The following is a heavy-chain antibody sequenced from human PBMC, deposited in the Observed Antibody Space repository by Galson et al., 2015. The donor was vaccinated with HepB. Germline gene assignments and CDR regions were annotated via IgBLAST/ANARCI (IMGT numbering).Heavy chain of an antibody. Sequence: LSLTCAVYGGSFSGYYWSWIRQPPGKGLEWIGEINHSGSTNYNPSLKSRVTISVDTSKNQFSLKLSSVTAADTAVYYCASRRRTDDSSGLTLYYFDYWGQGTLVTVSS. V-gene: IGHV4-34*01. CDR1: GGSFSGYY. CDR2: INHSGST. CDR3: ASRRRTDDSSGLTLYYFDY. D-gene: IGHD6-19*01. J-gene: IGHJ4*02.